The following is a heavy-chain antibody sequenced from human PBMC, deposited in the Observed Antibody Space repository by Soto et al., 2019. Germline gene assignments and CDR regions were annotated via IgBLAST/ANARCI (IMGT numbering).Heavy chain of an antibody. J-gene: IGHJ4*02. CDR3: ARSIHVDTAMFSSY. Sequence: DSVKGRFTTSRDNAKNSLYLQMNSLRAEDTAVYYCARSIHVDTAMFSSYWGQGTLVTVSS. D-gene: IGHD5-18*01. V-gene: IGHV3-21*01.